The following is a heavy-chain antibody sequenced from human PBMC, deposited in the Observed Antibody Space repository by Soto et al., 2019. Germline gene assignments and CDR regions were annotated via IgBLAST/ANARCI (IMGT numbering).Heavy chain of an antibody. J-gene: IGHJ6*02. D-gene: IGHD6-19*01. Sequence: QVQLVQSGAEVKKPGSSVKVSCKASGGTFSSYAISWVRLAPGQGLEWMGGIIPIFGTANYAQKFQGRVTITADESTSTAYMELSSLRSEDTAVYYCARGVIAVAGTGAFYYYGMDVWGQGTTVTVSS. CDR1: GGTFSSYA. CDR2: IIPIFGTA. CDR3: ARGVIAVAGTGAFYYYGMDV. V-gene: IGHV1-69*01.